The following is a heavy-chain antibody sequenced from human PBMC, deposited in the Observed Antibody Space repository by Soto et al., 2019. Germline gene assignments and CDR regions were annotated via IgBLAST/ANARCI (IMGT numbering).Heavy chain of an antibody. CDR1: GFTFSSYA. D-gene: IGHD2-2*01. CDR3: AKGASLGGCSSTSSYPGYYYYYYGMGI. CDR2: ISYDGSNK. Sequence: PGGSLRLSCAASGFTFSSYAMHWVRQAPGKGLEWVAVISYDGSNKYYADSVKGRFTISRDNSKNTLYLQMNSLRAEDTAVDSGAKGASLGGCSSTSSYPGYYYYYYGMGIWDQGTTVTVAS. V-gene: IGHV3-30-3*01. J-gene: IGHJ6*02.